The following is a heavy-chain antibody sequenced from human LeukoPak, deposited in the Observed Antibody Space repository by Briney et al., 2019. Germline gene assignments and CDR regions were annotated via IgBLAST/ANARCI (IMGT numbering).Heavy chain of an antibody. CDR3: ARIWVEFNYYYGSGSYYSPLDY. V-gene: IGHV1-18*01. CDR2: ISAYNGNT. Sequence: ASVKVSCKASGYTFTNYGITWVRQAPGQGLEWMGWISAYNGNTRYAQKFQGRVTMTRDTSISTAYMELGRLRSDDTAVYYCARIWVEFNYYYGSGSYYSPLDYWGQGTLVTVSS. D-gene: IGHD3-10*01. J-gene: IGHJ4*02. CDR1: GYTFTNYG.